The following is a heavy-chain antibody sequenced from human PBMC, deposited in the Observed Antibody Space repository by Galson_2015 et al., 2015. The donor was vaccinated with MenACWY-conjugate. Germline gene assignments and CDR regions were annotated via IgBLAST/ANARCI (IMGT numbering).Heavy chain of an antibody. J-gene: IGHJ5*02. D-gene: IGHD6-6*01. Sequence: SLRLSCAASGFTFSSYAMSWVRQAPGKGLEWVSAISGSGGSTYYADSVKGRFTISRDNSKNTLYLQMNSLRAEDTAVYYCAKDPGYSSSSSSDPWGQGTLVTVSS. CDR1: GFTFSSYA. CDR3: AKDPGYSSSSSSDP. CDR2: ISGSGGST. V-gene: IGHV3-23*01.